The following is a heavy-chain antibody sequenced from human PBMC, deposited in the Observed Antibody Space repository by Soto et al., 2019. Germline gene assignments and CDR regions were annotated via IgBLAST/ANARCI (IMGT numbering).Heavy chain of an antibody. CDR3: AAHHFWSGYAIDY. Sequence: GGSLRLSCSASGFTFSSYGMHWVRQAPGKGLEWVAVISYDGSNKYYADSVKGRFTISRDNSKNTLYLQMNSLRAEDTAVYYCAAHHFWSGYAIDYWGQGTLVTVSS. D-gene: IGHD3-3*02. CDR2: ISYDGSNK. CDR1: GFTFSSYG. J-gene: IGHJ4*02. V-gene: IGHV3-30*03.